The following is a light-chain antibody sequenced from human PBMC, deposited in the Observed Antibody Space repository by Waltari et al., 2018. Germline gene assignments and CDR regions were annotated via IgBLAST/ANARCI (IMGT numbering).Light chain of an antibody. CDR2: GAS. CDR3: QHYVRLPVA. J-gene: IGKJ1*01. Sequence: EIVLTQSPRTLSLSPGERPTLPCRASENVRTALAWYQQKPGQAPRLLIFGASNRAIGIPDRFSGGGSGTDFSLTISRLEPEDFAVYFCQHYVRLPVAFGQGTKVDIK. CDR1: ENVRTA. V-gene: IGKV3-20*01.